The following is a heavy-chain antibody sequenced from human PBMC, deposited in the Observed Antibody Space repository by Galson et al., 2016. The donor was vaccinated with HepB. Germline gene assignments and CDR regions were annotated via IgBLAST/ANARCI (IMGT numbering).Heavy chain of an antibody. V-gene: IGHV1-8*01. J-gene: IGHJ4*02. CDR1: GYTFTSYD. CDR3: ARGWDDIGGYYLDY. Sequence: SVKVSCKASGYTFTSYDINWVRQATGQGLEWMGWMNPNSGNTVHAQKFQGRVTMTRNTSMSTAYMELSSLRSDDTAVYYCARGWDDIGGYYLDYWGQGTLVTVSS. CDR2: MNPNSGNT. D-gene: IGHD3-22*01.